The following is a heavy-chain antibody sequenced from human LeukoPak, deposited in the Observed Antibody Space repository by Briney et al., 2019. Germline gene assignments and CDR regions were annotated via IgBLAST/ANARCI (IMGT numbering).Heavy chain of an antibody. J-gene: IGHJ6*02. CDR3: ARSTAGVTVGGMDV. D-gene: IGHD2-21*02. CDR1: GYSSTSYW. Sequence: HGESLKISCQGSGYSSTSYWIGWVGQMPGKGLEWMGIIYPGVSDTRYSPSFQGQATTAADKTTSTAYLQSSSLKTSGTTMYNGARSTAGVTVGGMDVWGQGSTVTVS. CDR2: IYPGVSDT. V-gene: IGHV5-51*01.